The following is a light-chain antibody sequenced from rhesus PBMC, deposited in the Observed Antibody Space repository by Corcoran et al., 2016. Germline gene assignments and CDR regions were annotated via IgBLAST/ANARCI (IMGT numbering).Light chain of an antibody. Sequence: DIQMTQSPSSLSAPVGDTVTITCRSSQSISSRVAWYQQKPGKAPKLLIYKASSLQSGVPSRFSGSGSGTDFTLTISSRQSEDFATYYCQQYSSSPPTFGQGAKVEIK. CDR2: KAS. CDR3: QQYSSSPPT. J-gene: IGKJ1*01. V-gene: IGKV1-22*01. CDR1: QSISSR.